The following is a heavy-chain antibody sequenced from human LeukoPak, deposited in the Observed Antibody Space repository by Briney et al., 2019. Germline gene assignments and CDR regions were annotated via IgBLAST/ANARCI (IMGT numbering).Heavy chain of an antibody. V-gene: IGHV4-61*02. CDR1: GGSISSSSYY. CDR3: ATGMAAAYDYNWFES. J-gene: IGHJ5*01. D-gene: IGHD6-13*01. Sequence: SETLSLTCTVSGGSISSSSYYWTWIRQSAGKGLEWIGRISASGSTRYNPSLKSRLTMSVDTSKNQFSLKLTSVTAADTAVYFCATGMAAAYDYNWFESWGQGTLVIVSS. CDR2: ISASGST.